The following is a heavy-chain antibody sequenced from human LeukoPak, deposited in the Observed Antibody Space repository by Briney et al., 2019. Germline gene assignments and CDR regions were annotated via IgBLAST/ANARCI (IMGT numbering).Heavy chain of an antibody. CDR3: ARNTVAAPGDS. CDR2: IKPDGSEE. J-gene: IGHJ4*02. V-gene: IGHV3-7*01. D-gene: IGHD6-13*01. Sequence: PGGSLRLSCAASGLTFGSDWMTWVRQAPGKGLEWVANIKPDGSEENYVGSVKGRFTISRDNAKSLLYLQMTGLRAEDTAMYYCARNTVAAPGDSWGQGTLVTVSS. CDR1: GLTFGSDW.